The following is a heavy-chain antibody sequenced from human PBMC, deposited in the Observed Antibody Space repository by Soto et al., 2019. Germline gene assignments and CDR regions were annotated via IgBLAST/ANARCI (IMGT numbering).Heavy chain of an antibody. J-gene: IGHJ4*02. CDR1: GFTFSSYS. Sequence: PGGSLRLSCAASGFTFSSYSMNWVRQAPGKGLEWVSSISSSSSYIYYADSVKGRFTISRDNAKNSLYLQMNSLRAEDTAVYYCARDPHFYGDYRPVDYWGQGTLVTV. CDR2: ISSSSSYI. D-gene: IGHD4-17*01. V-gene: IGHV3-21*01. CDR3: ARDPHFYGDYRPVDY.